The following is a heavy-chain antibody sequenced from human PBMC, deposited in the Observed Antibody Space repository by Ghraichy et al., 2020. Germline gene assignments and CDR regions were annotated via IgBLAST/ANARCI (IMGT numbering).Heavy chain of an antibody. J-gene: IGHJ5*02. V-gene: IGHV4-39*07. D-gene: IGHD5-18*01. CDR2: IYYSGNT. CDR1: GDSINSSHYY. CDR3: ARGGYSYDYSTWTWFDP. Sequence: SQTLSLTCTVSGDSINSSHYYWGWIRQSPGKGLEWIGNIYYSGNTYYNPSLKSRVTISVDTSRNQFSLKMKSVTAADTAVYYCARGGYSYDYSTWTWFDPWGQGTLVTVSS.